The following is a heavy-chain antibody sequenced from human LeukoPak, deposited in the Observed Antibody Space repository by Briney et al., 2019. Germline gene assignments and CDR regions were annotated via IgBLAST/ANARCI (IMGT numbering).Heavy chain of an antibody. D-gene: IGHD4-17*01. CDR2: IIPNNGKA. Sequence: ASVKVSCKASGGTFTSYAISWVRQAPGQGLEWMGRIIPNNGKANYAQKFQGRVTMTTDTSTSTAYMELRSLRSDDTAVYYCAREYYGDYGDWFDPWGQGTLVTVSS. J-gene: IGHJ5*02. CDR3: AREYYGDYGDWFDP. V-gene: IGHV1-18*01. CDR1: GGTFTSYA.